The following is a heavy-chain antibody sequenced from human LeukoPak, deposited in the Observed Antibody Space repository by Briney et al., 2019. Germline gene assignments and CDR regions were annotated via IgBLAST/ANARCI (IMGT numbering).Heavy chain of an antibody. CDR2: IYYSGST. CDR3: ARVTDYYDSSGYYLNWFDP. J-gene: IGHJ5*02. CDR1: GGSISGSSYY. D-gene: IGHD3-22*01. V-gene: IGHV4-39*07. Sequence: SETLSLTCTVSGGSISGSSYYWGWIRQPPGKGLEWIGSIYYSGSTYYNPSLKSRVTISVDTSKNQFSLKLSSVTAADTAVYYCARVTDYYDSSGYYLNWFDPWGQGTLVTVSS.